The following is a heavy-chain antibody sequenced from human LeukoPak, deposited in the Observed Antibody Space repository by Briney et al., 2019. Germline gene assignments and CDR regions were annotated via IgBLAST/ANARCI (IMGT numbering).Heavy chain of an antibody. D-gene: IGHD6-19*01. V-gene: IGHV4-34*01. CDR3: ARQYSSGWYKGYFQY. J-gene: IGHJ1*01. CDR2: INHSGST. Sequence: PSETLSLTCGVNGGSFSGYYWSWIRQPPGKGLEWIGGINHSGSTNYNPSLKSRVTISVDTSKNQFSLKLSSVTAADTAVYYCARQYSSGWYKGYFQYWGQGTLVTVSS. CDR1: GGSFSGYY.